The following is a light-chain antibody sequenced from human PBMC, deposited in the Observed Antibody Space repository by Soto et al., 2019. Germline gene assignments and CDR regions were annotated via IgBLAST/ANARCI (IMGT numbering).Light chain of an antibody. Sequence: GDRATITCRASQGINSALAWYQQKPGKAPKLLIYDASSLESGVPSRFSGSGSGTDFTLTISSLQPEDFATYYCQQFNSYPRTFGPGTKVDIK. CDR3: QQFNSYPRT. CDR2: DAS. CDR1: QGINSA. J-gene: IGKJ3*01. V-gene: IGKV1-13*02.